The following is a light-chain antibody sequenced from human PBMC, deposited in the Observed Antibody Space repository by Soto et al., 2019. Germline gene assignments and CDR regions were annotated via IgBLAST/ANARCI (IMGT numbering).Light chain of an antibody. CDR1: QTVDSSF. J-gene: IGKJ3*01. CDR3: QQYGNSPLFI. Sequence: EIVLTQSPGTLSLSPGERATLSCRASQTVDSSFLAWYQHKPGQAPRLLIYAGFTRATGIPDRFSGSGSGTYFTLTIRRLEPEDLAVYYCQQYGNSPLFIFGPGTKVDIK. V-gene: IGKV3-20*01. CDR2: AGF.